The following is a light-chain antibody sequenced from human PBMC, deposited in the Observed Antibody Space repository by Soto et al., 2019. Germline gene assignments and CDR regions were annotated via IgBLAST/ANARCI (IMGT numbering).Light chain of an antibody. CDR2: DTR. CDR1: HSNIGNNY. CDR3: GTWDSSLSARR. V-gene: IGLV1-51*01. Sequence: QSVLTQPPSVSAAPGQKVSISCSGSHSNIGNNYVSWYQQFPGAAPKLLIYDTRKRPSWIPDRFSASKSGTSATLVITGLQSGDEAYYYCGTWDSSLSARRFGGGTKLTVL. J-gene: IGLJ2*01.